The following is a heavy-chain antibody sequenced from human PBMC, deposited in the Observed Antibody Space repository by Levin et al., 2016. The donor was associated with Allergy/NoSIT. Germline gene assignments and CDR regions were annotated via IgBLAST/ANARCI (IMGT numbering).Heavy chain of an antibody. V-gene: IGHV3-30-3*01. D-gene: IGHD4-17*01. J-gene: IGHJ6*02. CDR3: ARDRGMTTVSNYYYYGMDV. Sequence: GGSLRLSCAASGFTFSSYAMHWVRQAPGKGLEWVAVISYDGSNKYYADSVKGRFTISRDNSKNTLYLQMNSLRAEDTAVYYCARDRGMTTVSNYYYYGMDVWGQGTTVTVSS. CDR1: GFTFSSYA. CDR2: ISYDGSNK.